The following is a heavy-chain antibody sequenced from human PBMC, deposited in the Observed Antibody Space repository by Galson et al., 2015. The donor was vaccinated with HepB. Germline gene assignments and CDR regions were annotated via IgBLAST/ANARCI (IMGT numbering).Heavy chain of an antibody. V-gene: IGHV3-23*01. D-gene: IGHD3-10*01. CDR2: MSASGGT. Sequence: SLRLSCAASGFIFSSYAMTWVRRAPGKGLKWVSSMSASGGTYYAHSVKGRFTFSRDTSKNTLYLQMNSLTAEDTALYHCARGGGDYYYYGMDVWGQGTTVTVSS. CDR1: GFIFSSYA. CDR3: ARGGGDYYYYGMDV. J-gene: IGHJ6*02.